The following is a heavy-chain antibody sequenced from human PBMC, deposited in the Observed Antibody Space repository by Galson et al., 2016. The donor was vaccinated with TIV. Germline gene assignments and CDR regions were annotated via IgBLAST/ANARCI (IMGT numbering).Heavy chain of an antibody. V-gene: IGHV3-33*01. D-gene: IGHD5-24*01. Sequence: SLRLSCAASGFTFSRYGMHWARQVPGRGLEWVAVIWYDGSKEYYVDSVKGRFTISRDNSKSTLCLQMNSLRADDTGVYYCARDSATENPGKNYYYYSGMNVWGQGTTVTVSS. CDR1: GFTFSRYG. CDR2: IWYDGSKE. CDR3: ARDSATENPGKNYYYYSGMNV. J-gene: IGHJ6*02.